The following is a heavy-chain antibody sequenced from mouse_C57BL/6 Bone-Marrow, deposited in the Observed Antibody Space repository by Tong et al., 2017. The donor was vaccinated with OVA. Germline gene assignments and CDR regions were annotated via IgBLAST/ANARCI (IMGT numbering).Heavy chain of an antibody. V-gene: IGHV14-3*02. D-gene: IGHD2-4*01. J-gene: IGHJ3*01. CDR1: GFNIKDTY. CDR2: IDPANGNT. CDR3: AREVTMITGFAY. Sequence: EVQLQESGAELVKPGASVKLSCTASGFNIKDTYMHWVKQRPEQGLEWIGRIDPANGNTKYDPKFQGKATITADTSSNTAYLQLSSLTSEDTAVYYCAREVTMITGFAYWGQGTLVTVSA.